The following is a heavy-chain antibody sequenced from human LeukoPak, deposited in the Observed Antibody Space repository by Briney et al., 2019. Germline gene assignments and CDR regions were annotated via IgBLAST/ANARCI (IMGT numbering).Heavy chain of an antibody. D-gene: IGHD3-10*01. J-gene: IGHJ5*01. Sequence: SETLSLTCTVSGGSIGSSSYYWGWIRQPPGKGLEWIGSIFRTESTYYTASLKSRVSISVDTSKNHFVLNLTSVTAADTAVYFCARRVGFYGSGSLNYFDPWGQGILVSVSS. CDR2: IFRTEST. V-gene: IGHV4-39*02. CDR3: ARRVGFYGSGSLNYFDP. CDR1: GGSIGSSSYY.